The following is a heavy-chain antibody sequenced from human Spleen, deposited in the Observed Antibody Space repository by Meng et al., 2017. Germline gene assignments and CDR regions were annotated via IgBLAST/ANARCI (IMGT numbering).Heavy chain of an antibody. CDR2: ISISGETT. CDR3: AKEIRPNDY. Sequence: GESLKISCAASGFTFSSYSMNWVRQAPGKGLEWVSSISISGETTRYADSVKGRFTVSRDNSRSTLHLQMNSLRAEDTAIYYCAKEIRPNDYWGQGTLVTVS. CDR1: GFTFSSYS. J-gene: IGHJ4*02. V-gene: IGHV3-23*01.